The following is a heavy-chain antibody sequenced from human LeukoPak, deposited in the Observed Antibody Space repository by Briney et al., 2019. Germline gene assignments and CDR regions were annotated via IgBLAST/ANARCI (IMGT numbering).Heavy chain of an antibody. D-gene: IGHD6-19*01. CDR1: GFTFSDYY. J-gene: IGHJ4*02. Sequence: GGSLRLSCAASGFTFSDYYMSWIRQAPGKGLEGVSYISSSGSTIYYADSVKGRFTISRDNAKNSLYLQMNSLRAEDTAVYYCARETSSGWDVKRYYFDYWGQGTLVTVSS. V-gene: IGHV3-11*01. CDR3: ARETSSGWDVKRYYFDY. CDR2: ISSSGSTI.